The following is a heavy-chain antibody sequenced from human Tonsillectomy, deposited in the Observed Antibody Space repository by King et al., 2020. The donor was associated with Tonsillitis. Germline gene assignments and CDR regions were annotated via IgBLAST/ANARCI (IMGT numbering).Heavy chain of an antibody. CDR1: GFSFNSFG. CDR2: ISYDGSNK. V-gene: IGHV3-30*18. J-gene: IGHJ3*01. D-gene: IGHD3-22*01. Sequence: VQLVESGGGVVQPGRSLRLSCAASGFSFNSFGMHWVRQAPGKGREWVAIISYDGSNKYYADSVKGRFTISRDNSKNTLYLQMNSLRPEDTAVYYCAKDTGDYSSGYKRGDTFDVWGQGTVVTVSS. CDR3: AKDTGDYSSGYKRGDTFDV.